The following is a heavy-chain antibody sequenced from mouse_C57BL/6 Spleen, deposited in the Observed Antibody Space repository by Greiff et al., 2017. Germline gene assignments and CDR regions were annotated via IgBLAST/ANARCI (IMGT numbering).Heavy chain of an antibody. CDR3: ATLTGRDAMDY. CDR2: IWGVGST. J-gene: IGHJ4*01. Sequence: VKLMESGPGLVAPSQSLSITCTVSGFSLTSYGVDWVRQSPGKGLEWLGVIWGVGSTNYNSALKSRLSISKDNSKSQVFLKMNSLQTDDTAMYYCATLTGRDAMDYWGQGTSVTVSS. D-gene: IGHD4-1*01. CDR1: GFSLTSYG. V-gene: IGHV2-6*01.